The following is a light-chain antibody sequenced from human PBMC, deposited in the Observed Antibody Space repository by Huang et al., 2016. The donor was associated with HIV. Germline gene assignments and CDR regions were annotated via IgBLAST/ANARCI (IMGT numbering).Light chain of an antibody. Sequence: DIQMTQSPSSLSASMGDRVTITCRASQSISSFLNWYQQKSGKAPKWLVYAASNLQNGVSSRFRGGGSGTDFTLTINNLQPEDFATYYCQQTATVPLTFGGGTKVEIK. CDR2: AAS. J-gene: IGKJ4*01. CDR3: QQTATVPLT. CDR1: QSISSF. V-gene: IGKV1-39*01.